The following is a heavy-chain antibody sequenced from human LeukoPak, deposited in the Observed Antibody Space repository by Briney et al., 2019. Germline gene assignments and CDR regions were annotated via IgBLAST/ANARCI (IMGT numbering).Heavy chain of an antibody. Sequence: ASVKVSCKASGYTFTSYVISWVRQAPGQGLEWMGWISAYNGNTNYAQKLQGRVTITTDTSTSTAYMELRSLRSDDTAVYYCARDASDFWSGLGDYWGQGTLVTVSS. CDR1: GYTFTSYV. CDR3: ARDASDFWSGLGDY. V-gene: IGHV1-18*01. J-gene: IGHJ4*02. CDR2: ISAYNGNT. D-gene: IGHD3-3*01.